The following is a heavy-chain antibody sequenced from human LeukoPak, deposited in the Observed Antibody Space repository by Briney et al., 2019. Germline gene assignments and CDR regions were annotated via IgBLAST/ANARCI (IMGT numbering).Heavy chain of an antibody. J-gene: IGHJ4*02. CDR2: ISYDGSNK. D-gene: IGHD6-19*01. CDR1: GFTFSSYG. CDR3: AKSAEQWLVLYYFDY. Sequence: GRSLRLPCAASGFTFSSYGMQWVRPTPDKGLEWVSVISYDGSNKYYADSVKGRFTISRDNSKNTLYLQMNSLRAEDTAVYYCAKSAEQWLVLYYFDYWGQGTLVTVSS. V-gene: IGHV3-30*18.